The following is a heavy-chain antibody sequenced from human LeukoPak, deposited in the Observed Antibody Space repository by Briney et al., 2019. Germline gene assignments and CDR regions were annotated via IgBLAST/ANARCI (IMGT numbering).Heavy chain of an antibody. Sequence: GGSPRLSCAASGFTFSDYYMSWIRQAPGKGLEWVSYISNSGNTIKYADSMKGRFTISRDNAKNSLYLQMDSLRAEDTAVYYCARADDSSSGYFDYWGQGTLVTVSS. J-gene: IGHJ4*02. V-gene: IGHV3-11*04. D-gene: IGHD6-6*01. CDR1: GFTFSDYY. CDR3: ARADDSSSGYFDY. CDR2: ISNSGNTI.